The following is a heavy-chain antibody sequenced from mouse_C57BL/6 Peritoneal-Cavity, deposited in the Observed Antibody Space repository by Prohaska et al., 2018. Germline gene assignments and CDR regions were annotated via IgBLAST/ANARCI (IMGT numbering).Heavy chain of an antibody. CDR3: ATPYYGSSSYWYFDV. CDR2: ISSGSSTI. D-gene: IGHD1-1*01. CDR1: GFPFSDYG. J-gene: IGHJ1*03. Sequence: EVQLVESGGGLVKPGGSLKLSCAASGFPFSDYGMHWVLQAPGKWLEWVAYISSGSSTIYYADTVKGRVTIYRDNANNTLFLQMTSLRSEDTAMYYCATPYYGSSSYWYFDVWGTGTTVTVSS. V-gene: IGHV5-17*01.